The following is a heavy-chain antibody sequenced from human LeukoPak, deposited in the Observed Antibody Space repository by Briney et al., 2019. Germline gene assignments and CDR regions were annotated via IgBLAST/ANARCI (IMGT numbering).Heavy chain of an antibody. Sequence: PSETLSLTCTVSGGSISSGSYYWAWVRQSPGKRLEWLGCVYDFGRTYHSPSLKSRVTISMDTCKNQFFLKLSSVTAADTAVYYCARDLVGAITGFDPWGQGTLVTVSS. CDR2: VYDFGRT. D-gene: IGHD1-26*01. CDR3: ARDLVGAITGFDP. CDR1: GGSISSGSYY. V-gene: IGHV4-39*07. J-gene: IGHJ5*02.